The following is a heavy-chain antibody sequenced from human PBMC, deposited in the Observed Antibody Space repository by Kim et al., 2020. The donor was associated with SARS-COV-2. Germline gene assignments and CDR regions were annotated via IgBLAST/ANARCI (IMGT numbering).Heavy chain of an antibody. V-gene: IGHV4-39*01. CDR3: ARHLSGSSWFDY. J-gene: IGHJ4*02. Sequence: SDTPSLNSRLTLSVETSKNQFSLMLSSVTAADTAVFYCARHLSGSSWFDYWGQGTLVTVSS. D-gene: IGHD6-13*01.